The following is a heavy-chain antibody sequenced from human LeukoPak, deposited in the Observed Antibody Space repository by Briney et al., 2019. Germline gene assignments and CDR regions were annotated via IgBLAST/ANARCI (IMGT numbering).Heavy chain of an antibody. CDR1: GFTFDDYA. J-gene: IGHJ6*03. Sequence: GRSLRLSCAASGFTFDDYAIHWVRRAPGKGLEWVSGISWNSGSIGYADSVKGRFTISRDNAKNSLYLQMNSLRAEDTAVYYCAKDRGFDYYYMDVWGKGTTVTISS. V-gene: IGHV3-9*01. CDR2: ISWNSGSI. CDR3: AKDRGFDYYYMDV. D-gene: IGHD3-10*01.